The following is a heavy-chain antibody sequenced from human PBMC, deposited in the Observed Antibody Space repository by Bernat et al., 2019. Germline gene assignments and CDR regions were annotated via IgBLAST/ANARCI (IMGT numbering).Heavy chain of an antibody. Sequence: EVQLVESGGGLVQPGGSLRLSCAASGFTVSSNYMSWVRQAPGKGLEWVSAIYSGGSTYYADSVKGRFTISRDNSKNTLYLQMNSLRAEDTAVYYCARGRPGSWPYWYFDLWGRGTLVTVSS. V-gene: IGHV3-66*01. CDR3: ARGRPGSWPYWYFDL. D-gene: IGHD6-13*01. J-gene: IGHJ2*01. CDR2: IYSGGST. CDR1: GFTVSSNY.